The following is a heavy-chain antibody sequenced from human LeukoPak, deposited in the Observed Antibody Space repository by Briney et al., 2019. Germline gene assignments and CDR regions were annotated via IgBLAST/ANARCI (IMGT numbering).Heavy chain of an antibody. CDR1: GFTFSSYT. J-gene: IGHJ5*02. D-gene: IGHD3-16*02. CDR2: ISIRSSYR. Sequence: PGGSLRLSCAASGFTFSSYTMNWVRQAPGKGLEWLSAISIRSSYRYYADSVKGRLTISRHNAKRSLYMKMNSLRAEHTAVSYCVSVYRTRFDPWGQGTLVTVSS. CDR3: VSVYRTRFDP. V-gene: IGHV3-21*01.